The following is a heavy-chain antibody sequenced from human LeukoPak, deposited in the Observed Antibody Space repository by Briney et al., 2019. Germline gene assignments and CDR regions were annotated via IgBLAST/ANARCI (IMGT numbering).Heavy chain of an antibody. CDR1: GFTFGTYA. CDR3: AKARGHPWPSHYFDY. CDR2: IGGSGVT. Sequence: PGGSLRLSCAASGFTFGTYAMNWVRQAPGKGLEWVSGIGGSGVTYYADSVKGRFTMSRDNSQNTLFLQMNSLRVEDTAVYYCAKARGHPWPSHYFDYWGQGTLVTVSS. J-gene: IGHJ4*02. V-gene: IGHV3-23*01. D-gene: IGHD5-12*01.